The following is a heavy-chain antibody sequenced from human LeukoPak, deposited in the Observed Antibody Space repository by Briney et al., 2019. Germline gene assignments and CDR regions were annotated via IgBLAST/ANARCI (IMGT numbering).Heavy chain of an antibody. Sequence: GESLKISCKVSGDSFTSYWIGWVRQMPGKGLEGMGIIYPGDSDTRYSPAFQDRGTISADKSLSTSYRQWSSHKASDTAKYYCARHRYSGSYYVSDYWGQGTLVTVSS. CDR1: GDSFTSYW. V-gene: IGHV5-51*01. D-gene: IGHD1-26*01. CDR2: IYPGDSDT. CDR3: ARHRYSGSYYVSDY. J-gene: IGHJ4*02.